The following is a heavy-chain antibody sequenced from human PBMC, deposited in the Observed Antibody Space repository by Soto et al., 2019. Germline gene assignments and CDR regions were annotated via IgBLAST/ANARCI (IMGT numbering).Heavy chain of an antibody. CDR1: GFTFSSYA. V-gene: IGHV3-30-3*01. CDR2: ISYDGSNK. CDR3: SRGLKYYYDSSGYRGAFDI. J-gene: IGHJ3*02. D-gene: IGHD3-22*01. Sequence: QVQLVESGGGVVQPGRSLRLSCAASGFTFSSYAMHWVRQAPGKGLEWVAVISYDGSNKYYADSVKGRFTISRENSKNTLYLQINSLRAEEKAVYYCSRGLKYYYDSSGYRGAFDIWGQGTMVTVSS.